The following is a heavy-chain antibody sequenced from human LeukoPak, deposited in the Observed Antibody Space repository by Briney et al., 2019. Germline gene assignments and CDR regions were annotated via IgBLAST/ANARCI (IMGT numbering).Heavy chain of an antibody. CDR1: GGSFSGYY. V-gene: IGHV4-34*01. CDR2: INHSGST. CDR3: AAAPRGSGYYFDY. D-gene: IGHD3-10*01. J-gene: IGHJ4*02. Sequence: SETLSLTCAVYGGSFSGYYWSWIRQPPGKGLEWTGEINHSGSTNYNPSLKSRVTISVDTSKNQFSLKLSSVTAAVTAVYYCAAAPRGSGYYFDYWGQGTLVTVSS.